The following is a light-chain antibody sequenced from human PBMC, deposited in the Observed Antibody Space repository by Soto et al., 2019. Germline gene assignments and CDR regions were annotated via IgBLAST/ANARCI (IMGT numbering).Light chain of an antibody. CDR2: DAS. CDR3: QQRSNWPLA. J-gene: IGKJ4*01. Sequence: EIVLTQSPATLSLFPGERATLSCRASQSISSYLAWYQQKPGQAPRLLIFDASNRATGIPARFSGSGSGTDFTLTISSLEPEDFAVYYCQQRSNWPLAFDGGTKLEIK. CDR1: QSISSY. V-gene: IGKV3-11*01.